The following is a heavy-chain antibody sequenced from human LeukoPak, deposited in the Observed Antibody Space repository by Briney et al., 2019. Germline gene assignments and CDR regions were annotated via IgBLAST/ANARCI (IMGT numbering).Heavy chain of an antibody. CDR3: ARETYYYGSGSYQN. CDR2: INPNSGGT. CDR1: GYTFTGYY. D-gene: IGHD3-10*01. Sequence: APVKVSCKASGYTFTGYYMHWVRQAPGQGLEWMGWINPNSGGTNYAQKFQGRVTMTRDTSISTAYMELSSLRYDDTAVYYCARETYYYGSGSYQNWGQGTLVTVSS. V-gene: IGHV1-2*02. J-gene: IGHJ4*02.